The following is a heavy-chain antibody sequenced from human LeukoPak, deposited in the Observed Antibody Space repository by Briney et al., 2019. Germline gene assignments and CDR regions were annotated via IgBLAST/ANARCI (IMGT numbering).Heavy chain of an antibody. J-gene: IGHJ4*02. V-gene: IGHV4-59*01. CDR2: IYYSGST. CDR3: ARDPNFDWLLFDY. D-gene: IGHD3-9*01. CDR1: GGSISSYY. Sequence: SETLSLTCTVSGGSISSYYWSWIRQPPGKGLEWIGYIYYSGSTNYKSSLKSRVTISVDTSKNQFSLKLSSVTAADTAVYYCARDPNFDWLLFDYWGQGTLVTVSS.